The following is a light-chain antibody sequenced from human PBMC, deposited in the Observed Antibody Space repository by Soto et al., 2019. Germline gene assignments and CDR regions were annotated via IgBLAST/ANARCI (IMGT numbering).Light chain of an antibody. CDR3: QQSTSFPLT. J-gene: IGKJ4*01. CDR2: AAS. CDR1: QGISSR. Sequence: DIQMTHSPSSVSASVGDRVTITCRASQGISSRLAWYQQKPGKAPNLLIYAASSLQSGVPSRFSGSGSETDFTLTIGSLQPEDFATYYCQQSTSFPLTFGGGTKVDIK. V-gene: IGKV1-12*01.